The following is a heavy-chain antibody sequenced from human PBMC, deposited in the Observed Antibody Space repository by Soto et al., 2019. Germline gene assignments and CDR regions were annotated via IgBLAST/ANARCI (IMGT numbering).Heavy chain of an antibody. J-gene: IGHJ3*02. CDR3: ARAHFAFDI. Sequence: GGSLRLSCAASGFTFSSYAMHWVRQAPGKGLEWVAVISYDGSNKYYADSVKGRFTISRDNSKNTLYLQMNSLRAEDTAVYYCARAHFAFDIWSQGTMVTVSS. V-gene: IGHV3-30*04. CDR1: GFTFSSYA. CDR2: ISYDGSNK.